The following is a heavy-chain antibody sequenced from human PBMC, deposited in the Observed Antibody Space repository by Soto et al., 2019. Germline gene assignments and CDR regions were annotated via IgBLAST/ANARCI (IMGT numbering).Heavy chain of an antibody. D-gene: IGHD3-3*01. V-gene: IGHV1-18*04. J-gene: IGHJ5*02. Sequence: SVKVSCKASGYTFTSYGISWVRQAPGQGLEWMGWISAYNGNTNYAQKLQGRVTMTTDTSTSTAYMELRSLRSDDTAVYYCATIFGVPNGENWFDPWGQGTLVTVSS. CDR2: ISAYNGNT. CDR1: GYTFTSYG. CDR3: ATIFGVPNGENWFDP.